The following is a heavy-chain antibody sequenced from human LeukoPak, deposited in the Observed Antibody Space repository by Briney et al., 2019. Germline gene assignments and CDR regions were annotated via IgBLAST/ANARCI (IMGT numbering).Heavy chain of an antibody. Sequence: GGSLRLSCAASGFSFRDHGMHWVRQAPGKGLEWVAVISYDGSNKYYADSVKGRITISRDNSKNTLYLQMNSLRAEDSAVYYCAKGGGGSYLYFDYWGQGTLVTVSS. CDR1: GFSFRDHG. J-gene: IGHJ4*02. D-gene: IGHD1-26*01. CDR2: ISYDGSNK. CDR3: AKGGGGSYLYFDY. V-gene: IGHV3-30*18.